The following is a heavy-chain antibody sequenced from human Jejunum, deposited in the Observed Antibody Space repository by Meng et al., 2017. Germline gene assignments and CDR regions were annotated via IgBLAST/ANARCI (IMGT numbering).Heavy chain of an antibody. J-gene: IGHJ5*02. CDR2: IHHTGNI. CDR1: GASISDNNW. V-gene: IGHV4-4*02. Sequence: GHLEVWGPAVVQPSGTLSLPCAVSGASISDNNWWSWVRQARGKGLEWIGEIHHTGNINYNPSLKSRVTMSLDKPKNQFSLEVTSVTAADTAVYYCARDLLGPAIAATGWFDPWGQGTLVTVSS. CDR3: ARDLLGPAIAATGWFDP. D-gene: IGHD6-13*01.